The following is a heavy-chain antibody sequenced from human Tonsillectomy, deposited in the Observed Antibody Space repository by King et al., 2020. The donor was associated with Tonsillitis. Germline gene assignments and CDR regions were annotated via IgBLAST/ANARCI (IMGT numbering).Heavy chain of an antibody. J-gene: IGHJ4*02. CDR1: GFTFDDYA. D-gene: IGHD3-22*01. CDR2: ISWNSGSI. CDR3: AKSEARDSSGYYSSYFDY. V-gene: IGHV3-9*01. Sequence: QLVQSGGGLVQPGRSLRLSCAASGFTFDDYAMYWVRQAPGKGLEWVSGISWNSGSIGYADSVKGRFTISRDNAKNSLYLQMNSLRAEDTALYYCAKSEARDSSGYYSSYFDYWGQGTLVTVSS.